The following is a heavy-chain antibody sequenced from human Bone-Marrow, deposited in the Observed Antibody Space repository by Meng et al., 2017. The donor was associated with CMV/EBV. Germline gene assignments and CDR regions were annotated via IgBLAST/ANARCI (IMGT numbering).Heavy chain of an antibody. J-gene: IGHJ4*02. D-gene: IGHD3-22*01. V-gene: IGHV3-48*04. Sequence: GESLKISCAASGFTFSSYSMNWVRQAPGKGLEWVSSISSSGSTIYYADSVKGRFTISRDNAKNSLYLQMNSLRAEDTAVYYCARVEYYYDSSGYSFDYWGQGTLVTVSS. CDR3: ARVEYYYDSSGYSFDY. CDR1: GFTFSSYS. CDR2: ISSSGSTI.